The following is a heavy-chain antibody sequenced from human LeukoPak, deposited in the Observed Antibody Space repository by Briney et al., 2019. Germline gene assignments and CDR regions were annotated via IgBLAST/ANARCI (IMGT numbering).Heavy chain of an antibody. CDR2: IKPDESER. CDR1: GFTFSNYW. CDR3: ARDRNYYEYLEY. V-gene: IGHV3-7*04. D-gene: IGHD3-22*01. Sequence: GGSLRLSCVSSGFTFSNYWMSWVRQAPGKGLEWLANIKPDESERYYVDSVKGRFGISRDNAKNSLYLQMNSLRAEDTAVYFCARDRNYYEYLEYWGQGALVTVSS. J-gene: IGHJ4*02.